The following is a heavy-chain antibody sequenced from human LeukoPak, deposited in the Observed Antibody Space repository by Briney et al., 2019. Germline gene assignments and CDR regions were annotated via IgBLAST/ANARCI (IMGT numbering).Heavy chain of an antibody. V-gene: IGHV1-69*05. D-gene: IGHD5-24*01. CDR3: ARDDGYNALYYYYMDV. CDR2: IIPIFGTA. CDR1: GGTLSSYA. Sequence: ASVKVSCKASGGTLSSYAISWVRQAPGQGLEWMGGIIPIFGTANYAQKFQGRGTITTDESTSTAYMELSSLRSEDTAVYYCARDDGYNALYYYYMDVWGKGTTVTVSS. J-gene: IGHJ6*03.